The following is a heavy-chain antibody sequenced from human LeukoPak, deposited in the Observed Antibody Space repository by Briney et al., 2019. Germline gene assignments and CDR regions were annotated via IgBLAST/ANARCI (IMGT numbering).Heavy chain of an antibody. D-gene: IGHD3-22*01. V-gene: IGHV3-7*01. J-gene: IGHJ5*02. CDR2: IKQDGSEK. CDR3: ARDLYYFDSSGYYASDL. Sequence: GGSLRLSCAASGFTFSDYWMSWVRQAPGKGLEWVANIKQDGSEKHYVDSLRGRFTISRDNAKNSLDLQMNSLSAEDTAVYFCARDLYYFDSSGYYASDLWGQGTLVTVSS. CDR1: GFTFSDYW.